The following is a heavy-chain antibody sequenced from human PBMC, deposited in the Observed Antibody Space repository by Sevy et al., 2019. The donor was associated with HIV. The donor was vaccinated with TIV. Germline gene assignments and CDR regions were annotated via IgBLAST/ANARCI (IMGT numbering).Heavy chain of an antibody. J-gene: IGHJ4*02. V-gene: IGHV1-24*01. CDR2: FDPEDGET. Sequence: ASVKVFCKVSGYTLTQLSMHWVRQAPGKGLEWMGSFDPEDGETIYAQKFQGRVTMTEDTSTDTAYMELSSLKSEDTAVFYCAITKDYYDSSGYPFDYWGQGTLVTVSS. CDR1: GYTLTQLS. D-gene: IGHD3-22*01. CDR3: AITKDYYDSSGYPFDY.